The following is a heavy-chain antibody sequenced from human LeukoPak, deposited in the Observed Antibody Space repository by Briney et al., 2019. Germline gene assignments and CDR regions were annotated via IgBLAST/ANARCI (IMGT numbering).Heavy chain of an antibody. V-gene: IGHV4-30-2*01. CDR1: GGSISSGGYP. CDR2: IYHSGST. Sequence: SQTLSLTCAVSGGSISSGGYPWSWIRQPPGKGLEWIGYIYHSGSTYYNPSLKSRVTISVDRSKNQFSLKLSSVTAADTAVYYCARDQWDYYDSSGYGAFDIWGQGTMVTVSS. CDR3: ARDQWDYYDSSGYGAFDI. J-gene: IGHJ3*02. D-gene: IGHD3-22*01.